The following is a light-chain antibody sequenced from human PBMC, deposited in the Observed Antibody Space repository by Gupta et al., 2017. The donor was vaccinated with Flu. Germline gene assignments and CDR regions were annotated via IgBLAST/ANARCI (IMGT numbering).Light chain of an antibody. J-gene: IGLJ2*01. Sequence: SITISCTGTNSDVGGYNYVSWYQQHAGKAPKLMIYDVSNRPSGVSNRFSGSKSGNTASLTISGLQAEDEADYFCSSYTSSSTVVFGGGTKLTVL. CDR2: DVS. CDR1: NSDVGGYNY. CDR3: SSYTSSSTVV. V-gene: IGLV2-14*04.